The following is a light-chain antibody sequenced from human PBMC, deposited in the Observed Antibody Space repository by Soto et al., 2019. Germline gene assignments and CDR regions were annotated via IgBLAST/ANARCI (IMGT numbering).Light chain of an antibody. V-gene: IGKV1-39*01. Sequence: DIQMTQSPSSLSASVGDRVTISCRALESINSYLNWYQQKPGKAPKVLVYGASSLQTEVPARFSGGGSGTDFALTISSLQPEDFATYYCQQSYNTPYTFGQGTYLDIK. CDR2: GAS. J-gene: IGKJ2*01. CDR1: ESINSY. CDR3: QQSYNTPYT.